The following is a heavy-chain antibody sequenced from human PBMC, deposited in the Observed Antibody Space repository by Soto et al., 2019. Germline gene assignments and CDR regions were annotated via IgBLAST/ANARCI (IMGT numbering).Heavy chain of an antibody. D-gene: IGHD3-22*01. CDR3: ARAPEGYDSSGYYYYYYYGMDV. CDR2: ISSSSSYI. CDR1: GFTFSSYS. J-gene: IGHJ6*02. Sequence: GGSLRLSCAASGFTFSSYSMNWVRQAPGKGLEWVSSISSSSSYIYYADSVKGRFTISRDNAKNALYLQMNSLRAEDTAVYYCARAPEGYDSSGYYYYYYYGMDVWGQGTTVTVSS. V-gene: IGHV3-21*01.